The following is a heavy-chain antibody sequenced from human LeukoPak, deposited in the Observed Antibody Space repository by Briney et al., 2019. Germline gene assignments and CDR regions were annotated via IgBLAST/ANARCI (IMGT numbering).Heavy chain of an antibody. CDR2: IKQDGSEK. CDR1: GFTFISYW. J-gene: IGHJ5*02. Sequence: GGSLRLSCAASGFTFISYWMTWVRQAPGKGLEWVANIKQDGSEKYYVDSVKGRFTISRDNAKNSLYLQMNSLRAEDTAVYYCARVLSFGSNVFDPWGQGTLVTVSS. V-gene: IGHV3-7*01. D-gene: IGHD3-3*01. CDR3: ARVLSFGSNVFDP.